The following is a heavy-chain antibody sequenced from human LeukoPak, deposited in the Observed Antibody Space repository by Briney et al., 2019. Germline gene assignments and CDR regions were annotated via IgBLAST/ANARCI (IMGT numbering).Heavy chain of an antibody. Sequence: SQTLSLTCTVSGGSISSGSYYWSWIRQPAGKGLECIGRIYTSGSTNYNPSLKSRVTISVDTSKNQFSLKLSSVTAADTAVYYCARSITIFGVVTTSGAFDIWGQGTMVTVSS. J-gene: IGHJ3*02. V-gene: IGHV4-61*02. CDR2: IYTSGST. CDR3: ARSITIFGVVTTSGAFDI. D-gene: IGHD3-3*01. CDR1: GGSISSGSYY.